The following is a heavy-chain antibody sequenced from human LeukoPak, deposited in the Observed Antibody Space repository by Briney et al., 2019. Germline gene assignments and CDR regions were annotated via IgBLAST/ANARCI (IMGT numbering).Heavy chain of an antibody. J-gene: IGHJ4*02. CDR1: GFTFSDHY. CDR3: AREGPSLNYYDSSGVTGEAYFDY. Sequence: GGSLRLSCAASGFTFSDHYMDWVRQAPGKGLEWVGRTRNKANSYTTEYAASVKGGFTISRDDSKNSLYLQMNSLKTEDTAVYYCAREGPSLNYYDSSGVTGEAYFDYWGQGTLVTVSS. CDR2: TRNKANSYTT. D-gene: IGHD3-22*01. V-gene: IGHV3-72*01.